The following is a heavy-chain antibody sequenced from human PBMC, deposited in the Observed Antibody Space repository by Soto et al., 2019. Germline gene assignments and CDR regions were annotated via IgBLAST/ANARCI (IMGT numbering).Heavy chain of an antibody. V-gene: IGHV1-2*02. Sequence: ASVKVSCKASGYTSTGYYMHWVRQAPGQGLEWMGWINPNSGGTNYAQKFQGRVTMTRDTSISTAYMELSRLRSDDTAVYYCARVYSGYDVYYFDYWGQGTLVTVSS. D-gene: IGHD5-12*01. CDR1: GYTSTGYY. J-gene: IGHJ4*02. CDR3: ARVYSGYDVYYFDY. CDR2: INPNSGGT.